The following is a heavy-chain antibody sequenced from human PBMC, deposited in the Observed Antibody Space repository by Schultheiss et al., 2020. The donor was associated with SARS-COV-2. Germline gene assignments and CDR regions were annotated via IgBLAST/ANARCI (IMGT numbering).Heavy chain of an antibody. J-gene: IGHJ6*02. CDR2: ITPVFATA. V-gene: IGHV1-69*05. D-gene: IGHD3-9*01. CDR1: GGTFSNYP. Sequence: SVKVSCKTSGGTFSNYPISWVRQAPGQGLEWMGGITPVFATAKYAQKLQGRVTMTTDTSTSTAYMELRSLRSDDTAVYYCARFRFEWLPSYYYYGMDVWGQGTTVTVSS. CDR3: ARFRFEWLPSYYYYGMDV.